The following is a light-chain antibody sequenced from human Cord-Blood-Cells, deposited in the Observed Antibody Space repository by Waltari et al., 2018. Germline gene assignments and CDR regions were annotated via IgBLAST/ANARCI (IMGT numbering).Light chain of an antibody. V-gene: IGKV3-11*01. CDR3: QQRSNWPPT. Sequence: EIVLTQSPATLSLSAGERDTLSCRASQSVSSYLAWYQQKPGQAPRLLIYDASTRATGIPARFSGSGSGTDFTLTISSLEPEDFAVYYCQQRSNWPPTFGQGTKVEIK. CDR2: DAS. J-gene: IGKJ1*01. CDR1: QSVSSY.